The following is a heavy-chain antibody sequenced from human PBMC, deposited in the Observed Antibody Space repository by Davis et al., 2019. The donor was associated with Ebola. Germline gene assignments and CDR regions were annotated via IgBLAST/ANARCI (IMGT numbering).Heavy chain of an antibody. D-gene: IGHD1-20*01. V-gene: IGHV3-23*01. CDR1: EFTFTTYV. J-gene: IGHJ4*02. CDR3: GRDPQVYDWDAHPTWDC. Sequence: GGSLRLSCAASEFTFTTYVMHWVRQAPGKGLEWVASISGNGDRTLYADSVKGRFTISRDKSKDTMYIHMSNLTVEDTAEYYCGRDPQVYDWDAHPTWDCWGQGTLVTVSS. CDR2: ISGNGDRT.